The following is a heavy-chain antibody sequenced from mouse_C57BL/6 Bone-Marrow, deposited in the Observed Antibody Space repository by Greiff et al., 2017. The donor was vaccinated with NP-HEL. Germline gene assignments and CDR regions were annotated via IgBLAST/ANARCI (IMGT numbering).Heavy chain of an antibody. CDR1: GFTFSDYG. CDR2: ISNLASSI. V-gene: IGHV5-15*04. J-gene: IGHJ3*01. D-gene: IGHD2-3*01. CDR3: ARFDGYQFTY. Sequence: EVMLVESGGGLVQPGGSLKLSCAASGFTFSDYGMAWVRQAPRKGPEWVAFISNLASSIYYADTVTGRFTISRENAKNTLYLEMSSLRSEDTAMYYCARFDGYQFTYWGQGTLVTVSA.